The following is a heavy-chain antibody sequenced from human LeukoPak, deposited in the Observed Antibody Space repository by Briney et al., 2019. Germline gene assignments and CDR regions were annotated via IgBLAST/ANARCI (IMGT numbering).Heavy chain of an antibody. CDR3: ASGPLVRLEQGGGAFDI. CDR2: IIPIFGTA. J-gene: IGHJ3*02. CDR1: GYTFTSYY. D-gene: IGHD1/OR15-1a*01. Sequence: ASVKVSCKASGYTFTSYYMHWVRQAPGQGLEWMGGIIPIFGTANYAQKFQGRVTITADESTSTAYMELSSLRSEDTAVYYCASGPLVRLEQGGGAFDIWGQGTMVTVSS. V-gene: IGHV1-69*13.